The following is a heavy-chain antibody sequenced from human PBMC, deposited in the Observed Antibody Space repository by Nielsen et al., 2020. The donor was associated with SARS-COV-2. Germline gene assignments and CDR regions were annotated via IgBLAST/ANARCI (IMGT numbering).Heavy chain of an antibody. CDR2: IYSGGTT. CDR3: ARPVVVYYGMDV. D-gene: IGHD2-15*01. Sequence: GESLKISCAASGLTVSGNYMTWVRQAPGKGLEWVSVIYSGGTTYYADSVKDRFTISRDNSKNTLYLQMNSLRAEDTAVYYCARPVVVYYGMDVWGQGTTVTVSS. V-gene: IGHV3-53*05. CDR1: GLTVSGNY. J-gene: IGHJ6*02.